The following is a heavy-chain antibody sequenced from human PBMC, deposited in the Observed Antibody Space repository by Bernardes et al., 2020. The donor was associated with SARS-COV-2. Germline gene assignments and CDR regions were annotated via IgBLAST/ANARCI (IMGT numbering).Heavy chain of an antibody. Sequence: ASVKVSCKAPGYTFTGYYMHWVRQAPGQGLEWMGWINPNSGGTNYAQKFQGRVTMTRDTSISTAYMELSRLRSDDTAVYYCARVGPWELAWFDPWGQGTLVTVSS. J-gene: IGHJ5*02. CDR1: GYTFTGYY. CDR3: ARVGPWELAWFDP. CDR2: INPNSGGT. D-gene: IGHD1-26*01. V-gene: IGHV1-2*02.